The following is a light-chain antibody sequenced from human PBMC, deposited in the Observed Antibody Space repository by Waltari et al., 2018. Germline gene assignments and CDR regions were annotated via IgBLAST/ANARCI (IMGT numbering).Light chain of an antibody. V-gene: IGKV3-20*01. CDR1: QSVSSSY. Sequence: DIVLTQSPGTLSLSPGERVTLSCRASQSVSSSYLAWYQQKPGQAPRLLIYGASSRATGIPDRFSGSGSGTDFSLTISRLEPEDFAVYYCQRYGSSPLTFGGGTKVEIK. J-gene: IGKJ4*01. CDR2: GAS. CDR3: QRYGSSPLT.